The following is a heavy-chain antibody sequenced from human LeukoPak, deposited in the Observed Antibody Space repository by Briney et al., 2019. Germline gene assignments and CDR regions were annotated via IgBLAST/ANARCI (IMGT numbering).Heavy chain of an antibody. CDR1: GFIFSQYS. D-gene: IGHD5-12*01. CDR3: ARDAGNSGYGCDL. Sequence: GGSLRLSCAASGFIFSQYSMYWVRQAPGKGLEWVSHIRSSSETFYADSVKGRFTISRDNARNSLYLQMNDLRGEDTAIYYCARDAGNSGYGCDLWGQGTLVTVSS. V-gene: IGHV3-48*01. CDR2: IRSSSET. J-gene: IGHJ5*02.